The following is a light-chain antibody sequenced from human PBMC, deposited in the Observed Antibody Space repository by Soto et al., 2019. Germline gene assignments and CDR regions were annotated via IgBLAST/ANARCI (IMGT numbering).Light chain of an antibody. J-gene: IGKJ2*01. CDR2: LGS. Sequence: DIVLTQSPLSLPVTTGEPAYISCMSSQSLLHSNGYNYLDWYLQKPGQAPQLLIYLGSNRASGVPERFSGSGSGTDFTLKISRVEADDVGVYYCMQYLRTPYTLGQGTKLEIK. CDR1: QSLLHSNGYNY. V-gene: IGKV2-28*01. CDR3: MQYLRTPYT.